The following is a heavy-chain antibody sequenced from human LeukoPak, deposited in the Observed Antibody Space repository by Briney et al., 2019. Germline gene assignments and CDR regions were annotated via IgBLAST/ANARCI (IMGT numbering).Heavy chain of an antibody. CDR2: IYTSGST. Sequence: PSETLSLTCAVYGGSFSGYYWSWIRQPAGQGLEWIGRIYTSGSTNYNPSLKSRVTMSVDTSKNQFSLKLSSVTAADTAVYYCARAERDSLGAFDIWGQGTMVTVSS. D-gene: IGHD1-26*01. CDR3: ARAERDSLGAFDI. J-gene: IGHJ3*02. CDR1: GGSFSGYY. V-gene: IGHV4-59*10.